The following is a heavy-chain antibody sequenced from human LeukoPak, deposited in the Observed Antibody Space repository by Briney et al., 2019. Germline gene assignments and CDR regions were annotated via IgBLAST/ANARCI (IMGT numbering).Heavy chain of an antibody. CDR2: IYYSGST. D-gene: IGHD1-26*01. V-gene: IGHV4-59*08. CDR1: GGSISSYY. J-gene: IGHJ5*02. CDR3: ARHLVGADGDWFDP. Sequence: SETLSLTCTVSGGSISSYYWSWIRQPPGKGLEWIGYIYYSGSTNYNPSLKSRVSISVDTSKNQLSLKLSSVTAADTAVYYCARHLVGADGDWFDPWGQGILVTVSS.